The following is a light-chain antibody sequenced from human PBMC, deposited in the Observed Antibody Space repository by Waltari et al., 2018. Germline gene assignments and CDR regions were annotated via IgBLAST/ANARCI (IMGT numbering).Light chain of an antibody. CDR1: HLRSYY. J-gene: IGLJ2*01. CDR3: NSRDTRGNHFVV. V-gene: IGLV3-19*01. CDR2: DKD. Sequence: SSELTQDPAVSVALGQTVRITCQGDHLRSYYVSWYQQKPGQAPMLVIYDKDNRPSGIPERFSGSSSGNIASFTITGAQAEDEADYYCNSRDTRGNHFVVFGGGTKLTVL.